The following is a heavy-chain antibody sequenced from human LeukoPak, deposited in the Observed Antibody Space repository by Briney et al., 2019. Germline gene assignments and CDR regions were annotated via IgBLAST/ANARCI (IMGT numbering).Heavy chain of an antibody. D-gene: IGHD1-26*01. CDR1: GGTFSSYA. Sequence: SVKVSCKASGGTFSSYAISWVRQAPGQGLEWMGGIIPIFGTANYAQKLQRRVTITADESTSTAYMDLRSLRSDDTAVYYCARSLPQKWDLAGNWFDPWGQGTLVTVSS. CDR2: IIPIFGTA. J-gene: IGHJ5*02. V-gene: IGHV1-69*01. CDR3: ARSLPQKWDLAGNWFDP.